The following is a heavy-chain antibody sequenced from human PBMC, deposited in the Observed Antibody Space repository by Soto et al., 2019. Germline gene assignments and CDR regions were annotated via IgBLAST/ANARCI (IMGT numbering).Heavy chain of an antibody. D-gene: IGHD3-3*01. CDR2: INGDNGNT. V-gene: IGHV1-3*01. CDR1: GYTFIRYA. CDR3: ARGDSYDFWSGYYRFRFDP. Sequence: ASVKVSCKAFGYTFIRYAMHWVRQAPGQRLEWMGWINGDNGNTNYAGNFQGRVTMTTDTSTSTAYMELRSLRSDDTAVYYCARGDSYDFWSGYYRFRFDPWGQG. J-gene: IGHJ5*02.